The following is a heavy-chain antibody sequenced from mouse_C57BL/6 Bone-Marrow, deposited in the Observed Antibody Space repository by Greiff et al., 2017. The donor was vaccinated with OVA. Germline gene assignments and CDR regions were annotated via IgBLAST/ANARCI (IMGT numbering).Heavy chain of an antibody. J-gene: IGHJ4*01. CDR3: ARSGLGYGSSYAMDY. Sequence: QVQLKQPGAELVKPGASVKLSCKASGYTFTSYWMHWVKQRPGQGLEWIGMIHPNSGSTNYNEKFKSKATLTVDKASSTAYMQLSSLTSEDSAVYYCARSGLGYGSSYAMDYWGQGTSVTVSS. CDR2: IHPNSGST. V-gene: IGHV1-64*01. D-gene: IGHD1-1*01. CDR1: GYTFTSYW.